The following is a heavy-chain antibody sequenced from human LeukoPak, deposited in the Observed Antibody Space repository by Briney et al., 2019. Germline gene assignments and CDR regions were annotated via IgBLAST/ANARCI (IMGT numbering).Heavy chain of an antibody. CDR2: IRPGGTDA. Sequence: HPGGSLRLSCAASGFTFSDFWMPWVRHAPGKGPVWVSRIRPGGTDASYADSVKGRFTISRDNARNTLFLQISSLRDEDTAVYYCARDMWGTFDYWGQGSLVTVSS. V-gene: IGHV3-74*01. J-gene: IGHJ4*02. CDR3: ARDMWGTFDY. D-gene: IGHD7-27*01. CDR1: GFTFSDFW.